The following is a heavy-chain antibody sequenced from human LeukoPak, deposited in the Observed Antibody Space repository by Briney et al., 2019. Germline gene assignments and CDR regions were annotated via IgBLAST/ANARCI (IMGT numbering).Heavy chain of an antibody. CDR2: IYYSGST. CDR3: ARHPGYYDSSGYYVSAFDI. J-gene: IGHJ3*02. CDR1: GASISSSSHY. Sequence: SETLSLTCTVSGASISSSSHYWGWIRQSPGKGLEWIGSIYYSGSTYFNPSLKSRVTMSVDTSKNHFSLKLTSVTAADTAVYYCARHPGYYDSSGYYVSAFDIWGQGTMVTVSS. V-gene: IGHV4-39*01. D-gene: IGHD3-22*01.